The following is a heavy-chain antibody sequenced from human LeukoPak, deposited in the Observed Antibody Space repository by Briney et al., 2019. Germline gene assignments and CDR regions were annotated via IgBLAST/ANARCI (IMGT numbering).Heavy chain of an antibody. CDR1: GFTFSFTA. V-gene: IGHV3-23*01. CDR3: AKDSGANYYDSSGYPDFDY. D-gene: IGHD3-22*01. J-gene: IGHJ4*02. Sequence: PGGSLRLSCAASGFTFSFTAMTWVRQAPGKGLEWVSAISGSGGSTYYADSVKGRFTISRDNSKNTLYLQMNSLRAEDTAVYYCAKDSGANYYDSSGYPDFDYWGQGTLVTVSS. CDR2: ISGSGGST.